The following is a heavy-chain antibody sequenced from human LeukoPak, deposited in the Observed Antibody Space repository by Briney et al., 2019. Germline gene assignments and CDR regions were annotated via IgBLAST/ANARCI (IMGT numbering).Heavy chain of an antibody. D-gene: IGHD5/OR15-5a*01. J-gene: IGHJ5*02. CDR2: ISSGNSNI. V-gene: IGHV3-48*04. Sequence: GGSLRLSCAASGFTFSSYTMNWVRQAPGKGLEWVSYISSGNSNIYYADSVKGRFTISRDNAKNSLYLQMISLRAEDTAVYYCARDLCPQAWGQGTLVTVSS. CDR1: GFTFSSYT. CDR3: ARDLCPQA.